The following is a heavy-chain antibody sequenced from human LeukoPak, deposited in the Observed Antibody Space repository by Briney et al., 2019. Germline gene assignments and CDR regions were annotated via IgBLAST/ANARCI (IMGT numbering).Heavy chain of an antibody. Sequence: PGGSLRLSCAASGFTFSSYAMHWVRQAPGKGLEWVAVISYDGSNKYYADSVKGRFTISRDNSKNTLYLQMNSLRAEDTAVYYCAREDFRSHFDYWGQGTLVTVSS. CDR2: ISYDGSNK. CDR3: AREDFRSHFDY. V-gene: IGHV3-30-3*01. J-gene: IGHJ4*02. D-gene: IGHD3/OR15-3a*01. CDR1: GFTFSSYA.